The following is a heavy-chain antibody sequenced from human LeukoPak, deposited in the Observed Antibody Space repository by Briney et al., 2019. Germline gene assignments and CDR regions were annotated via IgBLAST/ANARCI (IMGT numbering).Heavy chain of an antibody. CDR2: IYTSGST. Sequence: SETLSLTCTVSGGSISSYYWSWIRQPAGKGLEWIGRIYTSGSTNYNPSLKSRVTMSVDTSKNQFSLKLSSVIAADTTVYYCARDGAYWPFDYWGQGTLVTVSS. J-gene: IGHJ4*02. D-gene: IGHD2-8*02. CDR1: GGSISSYY. V-gene: IGHV4-4*07. CDR3: ARDGAYWPFDY.